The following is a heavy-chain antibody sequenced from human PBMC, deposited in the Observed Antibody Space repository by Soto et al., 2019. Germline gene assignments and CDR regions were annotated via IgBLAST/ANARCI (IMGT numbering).Heavy chain of an antibody. CDR1: GFTFSTHG. J-gene: IGHJ4*02. Sequence: QVQMVESGGGVVQPGKSLRLPCAASGFTFSTHGMHWVRQAPGKWLEWVAHITSDGSNKYYADSVKGRFTVSRDNSENTLYLQMNSLGPDDTAIYYCAKRIDYGSGKGFDYWGQGSLVTVSP. CDR2: ITSDGSNK. CDR3: AKRIDYGSGKGFDY. D-gene: IGHD3-10*01. V-gene: IGHV3-30*18.